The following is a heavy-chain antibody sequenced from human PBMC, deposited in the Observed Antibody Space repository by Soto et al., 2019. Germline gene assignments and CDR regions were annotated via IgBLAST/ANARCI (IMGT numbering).Heavy chain of an antibody. Sequence: SETLSLTCTVSGGSVSSGSYYWSWIRQPPGKGLEWIGYIYYSGSTNYNPSLKSRVTISVDTSKNQFSLKLSSVTAADTAVYYCARVLGGSYYWYFDLWGRGTLVTVSS. D-gene: IGHD1-26*01. J-gene: IGHJ2*01. V-gene: IGHV4-61*01. CDR3: ARVLGGSYYWYFDL. CDR2: IYYSGST. CDR1: GGSVSSGSYY.